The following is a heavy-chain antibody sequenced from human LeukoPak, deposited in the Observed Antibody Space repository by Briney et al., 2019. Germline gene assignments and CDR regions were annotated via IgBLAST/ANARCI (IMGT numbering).Heavy chain of an antibody. CDR3: ARTYVVVQSVLVAYDI. CDR1: GGSISSSSYS. V-gene: IGHV4-39*01. Sequence: PSETLSLTCTVSGGSISSSSYSWGWIRQPPEKGLEWIGEINHSGSTDYNPSLKSRVTISVDTAKKQVSLNLTSVTAADTAVYYCARTYVVVQSVLVAYDIWGQGSMVTVSS. D-gene: IGHD2-15*01. J-gene: IGHJ3*02. CDR2: INHSGST.